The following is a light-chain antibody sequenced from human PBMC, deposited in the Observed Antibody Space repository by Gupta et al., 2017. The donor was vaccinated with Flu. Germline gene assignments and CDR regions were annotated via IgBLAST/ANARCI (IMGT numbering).Light chain of an antibody. Sequence: DIQMTQSPSSLSASVGDRVTITCRASQSVSNYLNWYQKNPGKAPKLLIYAASSLQTGVPSRFSSSGSETDFTLTISSLQPEDFATYFCQQTFTSPYTFGQGTNLEIK. V-gene: IGKV1-39*01. CDR3: QQTFTSPYT. CDR1: QSVSNY. CDR2: AAS. J-gene: IGKJ2*01.